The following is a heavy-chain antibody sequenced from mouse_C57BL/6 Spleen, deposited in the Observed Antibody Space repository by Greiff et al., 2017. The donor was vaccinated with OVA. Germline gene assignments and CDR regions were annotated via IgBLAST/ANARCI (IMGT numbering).Heavy chain of an antibody. J-gene: IGHJ3*01. Sequence: QVQLQQPGAELVKPGASVKLSCKASGYTFTSYWMQWVKQRPGQGLEWIGEIDPSDSYTNYNQKFKGKATLTVDTSSSTAYMQLSSLTSEDSAVDYCARKNYGDPFAYWGQGTLVTVSA. CDR3: ARKNYGDPFAY. V-gene: IGHV1-50*01. CDR2: IDPSDSYT. CDR1: GYTFTSYW. D-gene: IGHD2-4*01.